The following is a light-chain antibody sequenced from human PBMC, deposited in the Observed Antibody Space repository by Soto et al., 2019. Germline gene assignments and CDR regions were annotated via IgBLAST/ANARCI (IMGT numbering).Light chain of an antibody. Sequence: QSVLTQPASVSGSPGQLITISCTGTSSDVGGYNYVSWYQQHPGKAPKLMIYDVSNRPSGVSNRFSGSKSGNTASLTISGLQAEDEADYYCSSYTSSSTWVFGGGTKVTVL. CDR2: DVS. CDR1: SSDVGGYNY. CDR3: SSYTSSSTWV. V-gene: IGLV2-14*01. J-gene: IGLJ3*02.